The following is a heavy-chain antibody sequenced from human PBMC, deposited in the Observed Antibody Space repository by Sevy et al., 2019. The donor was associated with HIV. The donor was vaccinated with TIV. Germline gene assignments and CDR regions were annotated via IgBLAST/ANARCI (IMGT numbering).Heavy chain of an antibody. CDR2: ISSRSNYI. CDR3: ARDAREGSGYFHDGFDM. CDR1: GFTFSSYS. Sequence: KPWGSLRLSCAASGFTFSSYSMNWVRQAPGKGLEWVSSISSRSNYIYYADSVKGRFTISRDNAKNSLYLQMNSLRAEDTAIYSCARDAREGSGYFHDGFDMWGQGTMVTVSS. J-gene: IGHJ3*02. V-gene: IGHV3-21*01. D-gene: IGHD3-3*01.